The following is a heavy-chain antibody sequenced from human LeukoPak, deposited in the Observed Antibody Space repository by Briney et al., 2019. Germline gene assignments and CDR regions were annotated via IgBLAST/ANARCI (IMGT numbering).Heavy chain of an antibody. V-gene: IGHV4-61*08. J-gene: IGHJ1*01. CDR1: GGSISSGDYY. CDR3: ARHGYSSSSFQH. D-gene: IGHD6-13*01. Sequence: SETLSLTCTVSGGSISSGDYYWSWIRQPPGKGLEWIGYIYYSGSTNYNPSLKSRVTISVDTSKNQFSLKLSSVTAADTAVYYCARHGYSSSSFQHWGQGTLVTVSS. CDR2: IYYSGST.